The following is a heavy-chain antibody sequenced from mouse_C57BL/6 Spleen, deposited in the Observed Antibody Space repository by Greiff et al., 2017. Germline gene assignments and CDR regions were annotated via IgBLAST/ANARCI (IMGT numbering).Heavy chain of an antibody. CDR2: IWWDDDK. CDR3: ARMRTLYGSSSYYFDY. J-gene: IGHJ2*01. V-gene: IGHV8-8*01. Sequence: ESGPGILQPSQTLSLTCSFSGFSLSTFGMGVGWIRQPSGKGLEWLAHIWWDDDKYYNPALKSRLTIAKDTSKNQVFLKIANVDTADTATYYCARMRTLYGSSSYYFDYWGQGTTLTVSS. D-gene: IGHD1-1*01. CDR1: GFSLSTFGMG.